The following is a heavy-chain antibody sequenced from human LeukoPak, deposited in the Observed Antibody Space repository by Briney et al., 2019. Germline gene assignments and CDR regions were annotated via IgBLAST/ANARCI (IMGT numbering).Heavy chain of an antibody. CDR1: GFTFSSYA. D-gene: IGHD2-2*02. J-gene: IGHJ4*02. Sequence: TGGSLRLSCAASGFTFSSYAMSWVRQAPGKGLVWVSDINSDGTITHYADSVKGRFTVSRDNAQDTLYLQMNSLRAEDTAVYYCARGTALQDYWGQGTLVTVSS. CDR2: INSDGTIT. CDR3: ARGTALQDY. V-gene: IGHV3-74*01.